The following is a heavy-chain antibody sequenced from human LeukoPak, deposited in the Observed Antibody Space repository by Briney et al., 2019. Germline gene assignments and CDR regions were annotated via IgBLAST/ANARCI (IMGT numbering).Heavy chain of an antibody. Sequence: ASVKDSCKASRYTLTSYARNWVRQAPGQGREWMGSINNNTGNPTYAQGFTGRFGFSLDTSVSTAYLQISSLKAEETAVYYCARRITMVRGVTYRPENWFDPWGQGTVVTVSS. V-gene: IGHV7-4-1*02. CDR2: INNNTGNP. J-gene: IGHJ5*02. CDR3: ARRITMVRGVTYRPENWFDP. CDR1: RYTLTSYA. D-gene: IGHD3-10*01.